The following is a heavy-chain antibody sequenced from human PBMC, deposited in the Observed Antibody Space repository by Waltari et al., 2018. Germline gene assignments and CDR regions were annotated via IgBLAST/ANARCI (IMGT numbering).Heavy chain of an antibody. D-gene: IGHD1-26*01. CDR1: GFTFDDYT. V-gene: IGHV3-43*01. Sequence: PGGSLRLSCAASGFTFDDYTMHWVRQAPGKGLEWVSLISWDGGSTYYADSVKGRFTISRDNSKNSLYLQMNSLRTEDTALYYCAKDMGGATDYWGQGTLVTVSS. J-gene: IGHJ4*02. CDR3: AKDMGGATDY. CDR2: ISWDGGST.